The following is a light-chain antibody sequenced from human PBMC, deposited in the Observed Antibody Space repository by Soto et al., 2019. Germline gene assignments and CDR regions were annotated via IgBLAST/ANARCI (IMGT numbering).Light chain of an antibody. CDR1: SSDVGGYNY. CDR3: SSYTSRSTLVV. CDR2: EVS. Sequence: QSALTQPASVSGSPGQSITISCTGTSSDVGGYNYVSWDQQHPGKAPKLMIYEVSNRPSGVSNRFSGSKSGNTASLTISGLQAEDEADYYCSSYTSRSTLVVFGGGTKRTVL. V-gene: IGLV2-14*01. J-gene: IGLJ2*01.